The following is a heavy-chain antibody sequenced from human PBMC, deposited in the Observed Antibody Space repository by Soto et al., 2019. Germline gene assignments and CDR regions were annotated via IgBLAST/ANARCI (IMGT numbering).Heavy chain of an antibody. V-gene: IGHV1-3*05. CDR3: ARAWVVVTAPDY. CDR1: GYTFTSYA. CDR2: INAGNGNT. J-gene: IGHJ4*02. Sequence: QVQLVQSGAEEKKPGASVKVSCKASGYTFTSYAMHWVRQAPGQRLEWMGWINAGNGNTKYSQKFQGRVTITRDTAASTAYMAPSSLRSEDTAVYYCARAWVVVTAPDYWGQGTLVTVSS. D-gene: IGHD2-21*02.